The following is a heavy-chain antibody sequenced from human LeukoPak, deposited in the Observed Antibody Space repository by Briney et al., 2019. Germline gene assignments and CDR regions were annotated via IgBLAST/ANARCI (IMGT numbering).Heavy chain of an antibody. CDR3: AKGMTTVTSKIDY. CDR1: GFTFSDYA. Sequence: GGSLRLSCAASGFTFSDYAIGWVRQAPGKRPEWFSRISGSGGSTYYADSVKGRFTISRDNSKNTLYPQMNSLRAEDTAGYYCAKGMTTVTSKIDYWGQGTLVTVSS. D-gene: IGHD4-11*01. V-gene: IGHV3-23*01. J-gene: IGHJ4*02. CDR2: ISGSGGST.